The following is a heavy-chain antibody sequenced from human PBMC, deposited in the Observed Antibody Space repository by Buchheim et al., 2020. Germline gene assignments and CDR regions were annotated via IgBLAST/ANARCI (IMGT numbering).Heavy chain of an antibody. CDR2: INPNSGGT. Sequence: QVQLVQSGAEVKKPGASVKVSCKASGYTFTGYYMHWVRQAPGQGLEWMGWINPNSGGTNYAQKFQGWVTMTRDTSISTAYMELSRLRSDDTAVYYCARALVEAVEGIYNWFDPWGQGTL. CDR3: ARALVEAVEGIYNWFDP. J-gene: IGHJ5*02. D-gene: IGHD6-19*01. V-gene: IGHV1-2*04. CDR1: GYTFTGYY.